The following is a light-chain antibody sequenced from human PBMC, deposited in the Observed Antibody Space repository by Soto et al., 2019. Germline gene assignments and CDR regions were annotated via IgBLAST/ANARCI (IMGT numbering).Light chain of an antibody. CDR2: STF. V-gene: IGKV3-20*01. CDR1: QSDSRRY. CDR3: QLDGSSWT. J-gene: IGKJ1*01. Sequence: EIVLTQSPGTLSLSPGERATLSCRASQSDSRRYLAWYQQKPGQAPRLLIHSTFRRDTGIPDRFSGSGSGTDFTLTISRLEPEDYAVYYCQLDGSSWTFGPGTKVEIK.